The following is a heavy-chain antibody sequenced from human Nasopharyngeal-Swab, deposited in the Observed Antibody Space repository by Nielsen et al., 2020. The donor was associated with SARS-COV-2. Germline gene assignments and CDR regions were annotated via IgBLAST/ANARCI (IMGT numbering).Heavy chain of an antibody. CDR3: PRELSSLLRLLGGMDV. D-gene: IGHD2/OR15-2a*01. J-gene: IGHJ6*02. CDR1: GFTFSDYY. Sequence: EETLRLSCAASGFTFSDYYMSWIRQAPGKGLEWVSYIISSGSTIYYAVSVNGRFTICRDNAKNSLYLQMNSLRAEDTAVYYCPRELSSLLRLLGGMDVWGQGTTVTVSS. V-gene: IGHV3-11*04. CDR2: IISSGSTI.